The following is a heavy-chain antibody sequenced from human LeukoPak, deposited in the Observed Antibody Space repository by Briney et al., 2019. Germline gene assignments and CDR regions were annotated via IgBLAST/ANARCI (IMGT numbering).Heavy chain of an antibody. CDR1: GGSVSSGSYY. D-gene: IGHD4-17*01. V-gene: IGHV4-61*01. CDR2: IYYSGST. Sequence: KPSETLSLTCTVSGGSVSSGSYYWSWIRQPPGKGLEWIGYIYYSGSTNYNPSLKSRVTISVDTSKNQFSLKLSSVTAADTAVYYCARDLHDYGDYRFDCWGQGTLVTVSS. J-gene: IGHJ4*02. CDR3: ARDLHDYGDYRFDC.